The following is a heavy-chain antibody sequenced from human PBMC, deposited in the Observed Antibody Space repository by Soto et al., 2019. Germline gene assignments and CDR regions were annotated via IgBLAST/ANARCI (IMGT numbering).Heavy chain of an antibody. J-gene: IGHJ4*02. CDR3: AWSIVVVTALDY. CDR1: GYTFTSYA. Sequence: GASVKVSCKASGYTFTSYAMHWVRQAPGQRLEWMGWINAGNGNTKYSQKFQGRVTITRDTSASTAYMELSSLRSEDTAVYYCAWSIVVVTALDYWGQGTLVCVSS. D-gene: IGHD2-21*02. CDR2: INAGNGNT. V-gene: IGHV1-3*01.